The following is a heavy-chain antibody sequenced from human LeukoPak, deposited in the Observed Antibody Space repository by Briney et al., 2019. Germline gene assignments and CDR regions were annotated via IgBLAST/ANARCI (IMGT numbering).Heavy chain of an antibody. D-gene: IGHD3-3*01. J-gene: IGHJ5*02. CDR3: ASHPTGTIFGVGPRIGFDP. CDR1: GDSISSYY. CDR2: LYYSGST. Sequence: SENLSLNCTVSGDSISSYYWSWIRPPPGKGLEWIGNLYYSGSTNYKPSLKSRVTISVDTSKTQFSLRLSSVAAADTAVYDCASHPTGTIFGVGPRIGFDPWRQGTLVTDSS. V-gene: IGHV4-59*01.